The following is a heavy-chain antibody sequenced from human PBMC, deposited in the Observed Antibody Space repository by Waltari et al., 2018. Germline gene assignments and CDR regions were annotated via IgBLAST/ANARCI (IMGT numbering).Heavy chain of an antibody. V-gene: IGHV3-23*01. CDR1: GFTFSSYA. J-gene: IGHJ4*02. CDR3: AKKGVLWFGERYYFDY. CDR2: ISGSGGST. D-gene: IGHD3-10*01. Sequence: EVQLLESGGGLVQPGGSLRLSCAASGFTFSSYAMSLVRQAPGKGLELVSAISGSGGSTSDADSVKGRFTISRDNSKNTLYLQMNSLRAEDTAVYYCAKKGVLWFGERYYFDYWGQGTLVTVSS.